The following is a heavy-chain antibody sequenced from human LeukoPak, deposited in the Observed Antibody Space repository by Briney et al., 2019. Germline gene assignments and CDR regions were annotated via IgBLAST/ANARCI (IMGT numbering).Heavy chain of an antibody. Sequence: PGGSLRLSCAASGFTFSSYAMSWVRQAPGKGLEWVAVISYDGSNKYYADSVKGRFTISRDNSKNTLYLQMNSLRAEDTAVYYCARTVGMANYFDYWGQGTLVTVPS. V-gene: IGHV3-30-3*01. D-gene: IGHD6-13*01. CDR3: ARTVGMANYFDY. CDR2: ISYDGSNK. CDR1: GFTFSSYA. J-gene: IGHJ4*02.